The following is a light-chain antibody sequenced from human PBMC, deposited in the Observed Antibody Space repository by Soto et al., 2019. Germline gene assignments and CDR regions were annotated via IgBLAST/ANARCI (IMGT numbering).Light chain of an antibody. CDR1: QGISSY. CDR2: AAS. V-gene: IGKV1-9*01. J-gene: IGKJ5*01. CDR3: QQLDSYPIT. Sequence: QLTQSPSSLSASVGDRVTLTCRASQGISSYLAWYQQKPGKAPKLLIYAASTLQSGVPSRFSGSVSWTDFTLTISSLQPEDFATYFCQQLDSYPITFGQGTRLEIK.